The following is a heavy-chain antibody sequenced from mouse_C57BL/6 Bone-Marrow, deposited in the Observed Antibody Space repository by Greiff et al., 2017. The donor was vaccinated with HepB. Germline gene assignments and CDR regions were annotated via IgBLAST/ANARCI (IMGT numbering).Heavy chain of an antibody. CDR1: GFTFSDYY. J-gene: IGHJ2*01. CDR3: ARKNYLDYFDY. D-gene: IGHD2-1*01. CDR2: ISNGGGST. Sequence: EVKLVESGGGLVQPGGSLKLSCAASGFTFSDYYMYWVRQTPEKRLEWVAYISNGGGSTYYPDTVKGRFTISRDNTKNTLYLQMSRLKSEDTAMYYCARKNYLDYFDYWGQGTTLTVSS. V-gene: IGHV5-12*01.